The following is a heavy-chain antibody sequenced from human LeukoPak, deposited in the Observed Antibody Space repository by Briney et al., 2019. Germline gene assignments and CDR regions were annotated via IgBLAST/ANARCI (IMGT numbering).Heavy chain of an antibody. CDR3: ATDIKGYSGYDSPYYFDY. V-gene: IGHV1-24*01. Sequence: EGSVKVSCKVSGYTLTELSMHWVRQAPGKGLEWMGGFDPEDGETIYAQKFQGRVTMTEDTSTDTAYMELSSLRSEDTAVYYCATDIKGYSGYDSPYYFDYWGQGTLVTVSS. D-gene: IGHD5-12*01. CDR1: GYTLTELS. CDR2: FDPEDGET. J-gene: IGHJ4*02.